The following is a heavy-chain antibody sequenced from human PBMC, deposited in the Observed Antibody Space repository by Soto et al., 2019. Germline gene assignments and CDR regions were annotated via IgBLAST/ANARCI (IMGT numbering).Heavy chain of an antibody. CDR1: GGTFISYA. CDR2: IIPIFASA. CDR3: ASASGATTRASMDV. J-gene: IGHJ6*02. D-gene: IGHD1-26*01. V-gene: IGHV1-69*06. Sequence: GSSVKVSCKASGGTFISYAFSWVRQAPGQGLEWMGGIIPIFASANYAQKFQGRVTITADKFTSTVYMELSSLRSEDTAVYYCASASGATTRASMDVWGQGTTVTVSS.